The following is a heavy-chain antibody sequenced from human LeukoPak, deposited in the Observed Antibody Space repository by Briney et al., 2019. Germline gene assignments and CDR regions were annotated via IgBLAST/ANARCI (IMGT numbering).Heavy chain of an antibody. Sequence: SETLSLTCAVYGGSFSGYYWSWIRQPPGKGLEWIGEINHSGSTNYNPSLKSRVTISVDTSKNQFSLKLSSVTAADTAVYYCARGQGYGRRWGQGILVTVTS. CDR1: GGSFSGYY. CDR2: INHSGST. V-gene: IGHV4-34*01. J-gene: IGHJ4*02. CDR3: ARGQGYGRR. D-gene: IGHD5-18*01.